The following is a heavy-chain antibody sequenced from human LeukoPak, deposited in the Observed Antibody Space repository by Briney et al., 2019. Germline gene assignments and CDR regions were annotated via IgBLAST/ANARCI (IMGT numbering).Heavy chain of an antibody. CDR3: ARGMIYYYGSGNSWFDP. J-gene: IGHJ5*02. Sequence: ETLSLTCTVSGGSISSYYWSWIRQPPGKGLEWIGYIYYSGSTNYNPSLKSRVTIPVDTSKNQFSLKLSSVTAADTAVYYCARGMIYYYGSGNSWFDPWGQGTLVTVSS. CDR1: GGSISSYY. V-gene: IGHV4-59*08. CDR2: IYYSGST. D-gene: IGHD3-10*01.